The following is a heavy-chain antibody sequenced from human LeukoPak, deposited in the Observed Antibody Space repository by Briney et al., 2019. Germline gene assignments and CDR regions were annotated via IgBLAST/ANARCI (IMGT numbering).Heavy chain of an antibody. CDR1: GFTFSSYG. CDR2: IRSKAYGGTT. J-gene: IGHJ4*02. D-gene: IGHD5-24*01. V-gene: IGHV3-49*04. Sequence: PGGSLRLSCAASGFTFSSYGMHWVRQAPGKGLEWVGFIRSKAYGGTTEYAASVKGRFTISRDDSKSIAYLQMNSLKTEDTAVYYCTSGMATGSTYWGQGTLVTVSS. CDR3: TSGMATGSTY.